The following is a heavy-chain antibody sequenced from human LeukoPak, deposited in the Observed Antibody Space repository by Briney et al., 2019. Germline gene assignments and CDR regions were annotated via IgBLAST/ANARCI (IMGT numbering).Heavy chain of an antibody. CDR1: GFTFSGSA. D-gene: IGHD4-17*01. J-gene: IGHJ4*02. CDR2: IRSKANSYAT. Sequence: GGSLRLSCVASGFTFSGSAMHWVRQASGKGLEWVGRIRSKANSYATAYAASVKGRFTISRDDSKNTAYLQMNSLKTEDTAVYYCTRRGYGDLIDYWGQGTLVTVSS. CDR3: TRRGYGDLIDY. V-gene: IGHV3-73*01.